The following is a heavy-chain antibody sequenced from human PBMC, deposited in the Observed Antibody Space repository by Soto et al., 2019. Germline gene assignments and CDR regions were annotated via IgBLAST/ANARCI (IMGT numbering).Heavy chain of an antibody. CDR3: ARAHDFWGGRQQPIGS. D-gene: IGHD3-3*01. CDR2: INHVGIT. J-gene: IGHJ4*02. CDR1: GGSFRGFY. Sequence: SETLSLTCAVSGGSFRGFYLTWIRQSPGKGLEWLGDINHVGITNYNPSLKSRVSIPVDTSKSQFSLKLSSVTAADTAVYYCARAHDFWGGRQQPIGSWGQGTLVTVYS. V-gene: IGHV4-34*01.